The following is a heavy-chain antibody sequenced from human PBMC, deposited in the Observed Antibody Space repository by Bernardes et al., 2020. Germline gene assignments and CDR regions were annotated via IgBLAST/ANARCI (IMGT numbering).Heavy chain of an antibody. V-gene: IGHV3-21*01. CDR3: ARDLDYSRGAFDI. CDR2: ISSSSSYI. J-gene: IGHJ3*02. Sequence: GGSLRLSCAASGFTFSSYSMNWVRQAPGKGLEWVSSISSSSSYIYYADSVKGRFTISRDNAKNSLYLQMNSLRAEDTAVYYCARDLDYSRGAFDIWGQGTVVTVSS. CDR1: GFTFSSYS. D-gene: IGHD6-13*01.